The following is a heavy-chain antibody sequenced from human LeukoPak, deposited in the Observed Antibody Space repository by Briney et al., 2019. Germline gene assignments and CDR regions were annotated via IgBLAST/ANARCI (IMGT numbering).Heavy chain of an antibody. D-gene: IGHD3-22*01. CDR2: ISGSSGSI. Sequence: GGSLRLSCEGSGFTFSDWSMNWVRQAPGKGPEWVSYISGSSGSIFYADSVRGRFNISRDNAKNSIYLHMNSLRVEDTAVYHCVREDFYESGGPYIGNFDLWGQGTRVTVSS. CDR1: GFTFSDWS. V-gene: IGHV3-48*04. CDR3: VREDFYESGGPYIGNFDL. J-gene: IGHJ4*02.